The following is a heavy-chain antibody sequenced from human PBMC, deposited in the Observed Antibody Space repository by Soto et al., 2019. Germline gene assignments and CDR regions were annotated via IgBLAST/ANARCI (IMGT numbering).Heavy chain of an antibody. Sequence: EVQPVESGGGLIQPGGSLRLSCAASGFTVSTNSMRWVRQVPGKGLEWVSLINCGDNTYYGGSVKGRFTSSRDISKNTLKLQRNSRRAEDTAVYYCARVVWELRTFDYWGQGTPVTVSS. CDR1: GFTVSTNS. CDR2: INCGDNT. J-gene: IGHJ4*02. CDR3: ARVVWELRTFDY. D-gene: IGHD1-26*01. V-gene: IGHV3-53*01.